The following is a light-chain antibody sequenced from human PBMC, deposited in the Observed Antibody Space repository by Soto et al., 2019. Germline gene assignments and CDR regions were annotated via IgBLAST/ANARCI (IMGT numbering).Light chain of an antibody. V-gene: IGKV2-30*02. CDR3: MHGTHWPPYT. CDR1: QSLVHSDGNTY. CDR2: KVS. Sequence: DVVMTQSPLSLPVTLGQPASISCRSSQSLVHSDGNTYLNWFHQRPGQSPRRLIDKVSNRDSGVPDRFSGSGSDTDFTLKISWVEAEDVGVYFCMHGTHWPPYTFGQRTKLQLK. J-gene: IGKJ2*01.